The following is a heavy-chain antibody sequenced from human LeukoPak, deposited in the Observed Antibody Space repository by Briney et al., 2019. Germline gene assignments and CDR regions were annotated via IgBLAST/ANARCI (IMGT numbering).Heavy chain of an antibody. D-gene: IGHD6-13*01. CDR2: INPNSGGT. V-gene: IGHV1-2*06. J-gene: IGHJ4*02. Sequence: ASVKVSCKASGYTFTGYYMHWVRQAPGQGLEWMGRINPNSGGTNYAQKFQGRVTMTRDTSISTAYMELSRLRSDDTAVYYCARGYSSSEEPVDYWGQGTLVTVSS. CDR1: GYTFTGYY. CDR3: ARGYSSSEEPVDY.